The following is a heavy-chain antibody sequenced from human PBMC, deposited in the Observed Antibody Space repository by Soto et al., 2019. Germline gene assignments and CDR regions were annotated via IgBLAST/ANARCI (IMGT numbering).Heavy chain of an antibody. CDR3: ARGRARGGYYRYFDY. J-gene: IGHJ4*02. Sequence: TSETLSLTCTVSGGSISSGGYYWSWIRQHPGKGLEWIGYIYYSGSTYYNPSLKSRVTISVDTSKNQFSLKLSSVTAADTAVYYCARGRARGGYYRYFDYWGQGTLVTVS. CDR1: GGSISSGGYY. CDR2: IYYSGST. V-gene: IGHV4-31*03. D-gene: IGHD3-22*01.